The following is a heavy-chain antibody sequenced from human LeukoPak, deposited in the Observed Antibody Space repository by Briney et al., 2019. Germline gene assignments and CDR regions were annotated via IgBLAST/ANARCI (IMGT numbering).Heavy chain of an antibody. Sequence: SETLSLTCTVSGGSISSYYWSWIRQPPGKGLEWIGYIYYSGSTNYNPSLKSRVTISVDTSKNQFSLKLSSVTAADTAVYYCASSGPYYYGSGRAFDIWGQGTMVTVSS. CDR2: IYYSGST. D-gene: IGHD3-10*01. J-gene: IGHJ3*02. CDR3: ASSGPYYYGSGRAFDI. CDR1: GGSISSYY. V-gene: IGHV4-59*12.